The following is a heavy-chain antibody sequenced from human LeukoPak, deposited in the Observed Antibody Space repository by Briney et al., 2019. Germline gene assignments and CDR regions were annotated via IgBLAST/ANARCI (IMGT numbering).Heavy chain of an antibody. Sequence: GGSLRLSCAASGFSLSRYDMHWVRQAPGKGLEWVAFIQYDGHDKYYADSVRGRFTISRDNSKNILSLQMNSLRAEDTAVYYCARAMTTPDDAFDIWGQGTMVIVSS. J-gene: IGHJ3*02. D-gene: IGHD4-11*01. CDR1: GFSLSRYD. V-gene: IGHV3-30*02. CDR3: ARAMTTPDDAFDI. CDR2: IQYDGHDK.